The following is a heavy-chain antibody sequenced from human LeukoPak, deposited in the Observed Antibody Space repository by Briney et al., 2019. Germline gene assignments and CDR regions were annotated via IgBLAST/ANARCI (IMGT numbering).Heavy chain of an antibody. D-gene: IGHD3-9*01. J-gene: IGHJ4*02. Sequence: PSETLSLTCTVSGGSISSYYWSWIRQPPGKGLEWIGYIYYSGSTNYNPSLKSRVTISVDTSKNQFSLKLSSVTAADTAVYYCARMGWSYYDILTGYYPLVGYWGQGTLVTVSS. CDR3: ARMGWSYYDILTGYYPLVGY. CDR2: IYYSGST. V-gene: IGHV4-59*08. CDR1: GGSISSYY.